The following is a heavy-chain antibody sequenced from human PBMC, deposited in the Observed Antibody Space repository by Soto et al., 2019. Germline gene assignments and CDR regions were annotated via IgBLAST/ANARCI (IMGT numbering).Heavy chain of an antibody. CDR2: IIPIFGTA. CDR1: VGTFSSYA. V-gene: IGHV1-69*13. J-gene: IGHJ6*02. Sequence: SVKVSCKASVGTFSSYAISGVRQSPGQGREWMGGIIPIFGTANYAQKFQGRVTITADESTSTAYRELSSLRSEDTAAYYCASGDRSSWSRSYGMDVWGQGTTVTVSS. CDR3: ASGDRSSWSRSYGMDV. D-gene: IGHD6-13*01.